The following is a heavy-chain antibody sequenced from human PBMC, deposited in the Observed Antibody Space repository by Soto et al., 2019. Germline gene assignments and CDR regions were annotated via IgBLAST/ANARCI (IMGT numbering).Heavy chain of an antibody. D-gene: IGHD3-10*01. V-gene: IGHV4-59*08. Sequence: QVQLQTSGPGLVKPSETISLTCTDYSVPINPFTNHYCSWIRQPPGKGLEWVGYISKSGFTRYNPSLSSRVTLSVDTSKNQFSLKLISVTAADTALYFCATQGFGKLHGLVDVWGQGTTVTVSS. J-gene: IGHJ6*02. CDR2: ISKSGFT. CDR1: SVPINPFTNHY. CDR3: ATQGFGKLHGLVDV.